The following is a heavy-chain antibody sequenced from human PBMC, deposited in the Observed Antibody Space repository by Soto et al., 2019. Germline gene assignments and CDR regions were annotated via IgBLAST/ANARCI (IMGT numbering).Heavy chain of an antibody. CDR1: GYTFNSCG. V-gene: IGHV1-18*01. Sequence: ASVKVSCKASGYTFNSCGITWVRQAPGQGLEWMGWISAYNGKTNYVQKLQGRVTMTTDTSTSTAYMELRSLRSDDTAVYYCARNYYDSSGYYAPDYWGQGTLVTVSS. D-gene: IGHD3-22*01. CDR2: ISAYNGKT. CDR3: ARNYYDSSGYYAPDY. J-gene: IGHJ4*02.